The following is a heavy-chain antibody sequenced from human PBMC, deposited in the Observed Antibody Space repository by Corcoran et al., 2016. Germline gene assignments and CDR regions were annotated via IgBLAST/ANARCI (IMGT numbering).Heavy chain of an antibody. Sequence: EVQLVESGGGLVQPGRSLRLSCTASGFTFGDYAMSWFRQAPGKGLEWVGFIRSKAYGGTTEYAASVKGRFTISRDDSKSIAYLQMNSLKTEDTAVYYCTRDSRQWLVGNDYWGQGTLVTVSS. V-gene: IGHV3-49*03. CDR1: GFTFGDYA. CDR2: IRSKAYGGTT. CDR3: TRDSRQWLVGNDY. D-gene: IGHD6-19*01. J-gene: IGHJ4*02.